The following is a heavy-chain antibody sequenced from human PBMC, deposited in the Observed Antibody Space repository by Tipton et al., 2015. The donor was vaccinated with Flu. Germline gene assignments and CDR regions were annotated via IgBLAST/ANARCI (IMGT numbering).Heavy chain of an antibody. D-gene: IGHD1-26*01. Sequence: TLSLTCTVSGGSINSYYWRWIRQPPGKGLEWIVYLYYSGNTNYSPSPKSRLTISVDTSKNQFSLKLSSVTAVDTAVYYCAKLMIPGSPLAAFDIWGQGTMVTVSS. J-gene: IGHJ3*02. CDR3: AKLMIPGSPLAAFDI. CDR2: LYYSGNT. V-gene: IGHV4-59*08. CDR1: GGSINSYY.